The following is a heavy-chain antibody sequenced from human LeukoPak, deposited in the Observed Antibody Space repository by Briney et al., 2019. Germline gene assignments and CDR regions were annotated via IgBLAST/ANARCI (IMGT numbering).Heavy chain of an antibody. CDR2: IYYSGNT. D-gene: IGHD3/OR15-3a*01. J-gene: IGHJ4*02. Sequence: SETLSLACTVSGVSISSSNSYWGWIRQPPGKGLEWIGSIYYSGNTYYNASLKSQVSISIDTSKNQFSLKVTSVTAADTAVYYCARQTGSGLFILPGGQGTLVTVSS. CDR1: GVSISSSNSY. V-gene: IGHV4-39*01. CDR3: ARQTGSGLFILP.